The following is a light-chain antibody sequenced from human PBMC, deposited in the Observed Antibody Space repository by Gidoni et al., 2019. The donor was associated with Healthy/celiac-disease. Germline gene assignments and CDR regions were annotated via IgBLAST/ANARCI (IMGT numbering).Light chain of an antibody. V-gene: IGKV3-15*01. J-gene: IGKJ2*01. CDR1: QSVSSN. CDR3: QQYNNWPPDT. Sequence: ELVMTQSPATLSVSPGERATLPCRASQSVSSNLAWYQQKPGQAPRLLIYGASTRATGIPARFSGSGSGTEFTLTISSLQSEDFAVYYCQQYNNWPPDTFXQXTKLEIK. CDR2: GAS.